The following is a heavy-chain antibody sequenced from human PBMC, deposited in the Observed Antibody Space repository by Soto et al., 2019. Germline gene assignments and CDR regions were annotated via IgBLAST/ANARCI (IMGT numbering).Heavy chain of an antibody. D-gene: IGHD3-3*01. CDR3: ARERKFDFWRKGLDV. CDR2: MDPNSGST. Sequence: GTSVKFSCKSSDNTFTHYGINWVRQAPGQGLEWLGWMDPNSGSTGYAQNFQGRVTMTRNISRNTAHMELSSLQSEDTAVYYCARERKFDFWRKGLDVWGQGTTVTVSS. V-gene: IGHV1-8*02. CDR1: DNTFTHYG. J-gene: IGHJ6*02.